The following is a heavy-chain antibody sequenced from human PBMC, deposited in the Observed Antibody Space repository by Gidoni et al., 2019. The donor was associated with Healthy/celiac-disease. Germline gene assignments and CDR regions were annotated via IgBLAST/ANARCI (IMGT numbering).Heavy chain of an antibody. CDR1: GYTFTSYY. J-gene: IGHJ4*02. CDR3: ARDIMDGGYDYVCDY. D-gene: IGHD3-22*01. CDR2: INPSGGST. Sequence: QVQLVQSGAEVKKPGASVKVSCKASGYTFTSYYMHWVRQAPGQGLEWMGIINPSGGSTSYAQKFQGRVTMTRDTSTSTVYMELSSLRSEDTAVYYCARDIMDGGYDYVCDYWGQGTLVTVSS. V-gene: IGHV1-46*01.